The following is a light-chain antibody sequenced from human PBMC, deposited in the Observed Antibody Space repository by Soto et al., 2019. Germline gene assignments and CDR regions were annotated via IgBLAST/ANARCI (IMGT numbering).Light chain of an antibody. Sequence: QSALTQPASVSGSPGQSITISCTGTSSDVGGYNYVSWYQQHPGKAPKLMIYDVSNRPSGVSNRFSGSKSGNTASLTISGLQAEDDADYYCSSYTSSSTQVFGTGTKVIVL. J-gene: IGLJ1*01. V-gene: IGLV2-14*01. CDR3: SSYTSSSTQV. CDR1: SSDVGGYNY. CDR2: DVS.